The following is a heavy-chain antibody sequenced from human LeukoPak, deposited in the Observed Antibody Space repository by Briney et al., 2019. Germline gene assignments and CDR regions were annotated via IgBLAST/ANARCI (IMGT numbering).Heavy chain of an antibody. CDR2: ISYDGSNK. J-gene: IGHJ4*02. D-gene: IGHD3-22*01. CDR1: GFTFSSYG. V-gene: IGHV3-30*18. Sequence: GRSLRLSCAASGFTFSSYGMHWVRQARGKGLEWVAVISYDGSNKYYADSVKGRFTISRDNSKNTLYLQMNSLRAEDTAVYYCAKDRPYYDSSGYYYYWGQGTLVTVSS. CDR3: AKDRPYYDSSGYYYY.